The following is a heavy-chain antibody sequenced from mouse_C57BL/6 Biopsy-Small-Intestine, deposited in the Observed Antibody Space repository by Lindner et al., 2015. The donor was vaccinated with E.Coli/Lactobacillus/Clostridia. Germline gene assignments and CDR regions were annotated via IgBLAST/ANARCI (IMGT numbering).Heavy chain of an antibody. CDR1: GDTFRGYA. CDR2: IDTNFGKA. CDR3: ARDYGWRNFDS. V-gene: IGHV9-2*01. D-gene: IGHD1-1*02. Sequence: VKVSCKTSGDTFRGYALNWIRQAPGQGLEWLGWIDTNFGKATYVQGFTGRFVFSLDRSFTTAFLQIDALQADDAAIYYCARDYGWRNFDSWGQGTLVT. J-gene: IGHJ3*01.